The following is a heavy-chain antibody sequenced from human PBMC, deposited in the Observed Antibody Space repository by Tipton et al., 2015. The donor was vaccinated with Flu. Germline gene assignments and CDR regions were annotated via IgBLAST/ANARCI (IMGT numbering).Heavy chain of an antibody. CDR1: GGSISSYY. J-gene: IGHJ4*02. CDR3: ARLNSGWVDY. CDR2: IYYSGST. D-gene: IGHD6-19*01. V-gene: IGHV4-59*08. Sequence: LRLSCTVSGGSISSYYWSWIRQPPGKGLEWIGYIYYSGSTNYNPSLKSRVTISVDTSKNQFSLKLSSVTAADTAVYYCARLNSGWVDYWGQGTLVTVSS.